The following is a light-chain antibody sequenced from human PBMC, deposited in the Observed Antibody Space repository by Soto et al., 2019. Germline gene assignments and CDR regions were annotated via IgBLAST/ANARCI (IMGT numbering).Light chain of an antibody. CDR1: SSDVGGYNY. Sequence: QSVLTQPPSASGSPGQSVTISCTGTSSDVGGYNYVSWYQQHPGKAPKLMIYEVSKRPSGAPDRFSGSKSGNTASLTVSGLRAEDEADYYCSSYAGSNTYVFGTGTKVTVL. V-gene: IGLV2-8*01. J-gene: IGLJ1*01. CDR3: SSYAGSNTYV. CDR2: EVS.